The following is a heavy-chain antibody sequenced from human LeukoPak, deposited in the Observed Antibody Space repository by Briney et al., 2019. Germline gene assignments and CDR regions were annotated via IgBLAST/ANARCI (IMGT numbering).Heavy chain of an antibody. Sequence: GGSLRLSCAASGFTFSTYSMNWVRQAPGKGLEWVSHISGGSSIIYYADSVKGRFTISRDSAKNSLYLQVNSLRAEDTAVYYCARWAQQRHFDYWGQGILVTVSS. CDR2: ISGGSSII. V-gene: IGHV3-48*01. CDR3: ARWAQQRHFDY. CDR1: GFTFSTYS. J-gene: IGHJ4*02. D-gene: IGHD6-13*01.